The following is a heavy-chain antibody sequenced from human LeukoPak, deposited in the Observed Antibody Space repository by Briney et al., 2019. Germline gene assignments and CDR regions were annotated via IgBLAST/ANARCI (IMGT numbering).Heavy chain of an antibody. Sequence: PGGSLRLSCAASGFTFSSYEMNWVRQAPGKGRGWVSYISSSGSTIYYADSVKGRFTISRDNAKNSLYVQMNSLRAEDTAVYYCARGVPGYCSGTSCYKDYYYMDVWGKGTTATVSS. J-gene: IGHJ6*03. V-gene: IGHV3-48*03. CDR1: GFTFSSYE. D-gene: IGHD2-2*02. CDR2: ISSSGSTI. CDR3: ARGVPGYCSGTSCYKDYYYMDV.